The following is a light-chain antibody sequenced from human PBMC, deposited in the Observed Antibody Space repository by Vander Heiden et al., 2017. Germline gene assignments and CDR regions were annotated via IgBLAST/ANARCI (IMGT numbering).Light chain of an antibody. CDR2: GAS. Sequence: EILMTQSPATLSVSAGERVTLSCRASLSVTTSLAWYQQKPGQPPRLLIYGASTRATGVPARFSGSGYGTEFTLTISSLQSEDFAVYFCQQYNNWPLWTFGQGTKVEIK. CDR3: QQYNNWPLWT. V-gene: IGKV3-15*01. CDR1: LSVTTS. J-gene: IGKJ1*01.